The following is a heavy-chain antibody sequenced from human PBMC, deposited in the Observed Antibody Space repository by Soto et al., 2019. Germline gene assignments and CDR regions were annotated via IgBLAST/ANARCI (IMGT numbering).Heavy chain of an antibody. CDR1: GYTFRNHG. CDR2: ISPYSGET. Sequence: QVQLVQSGPEVKKPGASVKVSCKASGYTFRNHGITWVRQAPGQGLEWXXWISPYSGETNYVQKFQDRVTVTTDTXXXXXXXXXXXXXXXXXXXXXXXXXXXXXXXXXXXXXSDFWGQGTLVTVSS. CDR3: XXXXXXXXXXXXXXXSDF. J-gene: IGHJ4*02. V-gene: IGHV1-18*01.